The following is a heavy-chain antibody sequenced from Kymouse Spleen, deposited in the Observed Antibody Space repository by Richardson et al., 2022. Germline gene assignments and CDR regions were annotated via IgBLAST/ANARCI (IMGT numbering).Heavy chain of an antibody. D-gene: IGHD1-26*01. CDR3: ARQGYKVGALYFDY. CDR1: GGSISSSSYY. Sequence: QLQLQESGPGLVKPSETLSLTCTVSGGSISSSSYYWGWIRQPPGKGLEWIGSIYYSGSTYYNPSLKSRVTISVDTSKNQFSLKLSSVTAADTAVYYCARQGYKVGALYFDYWGQGTLVTVSS. J-gene: IGHJ4*02. CDR2: IYYSGST. V-gene: IGHV4-39*01.